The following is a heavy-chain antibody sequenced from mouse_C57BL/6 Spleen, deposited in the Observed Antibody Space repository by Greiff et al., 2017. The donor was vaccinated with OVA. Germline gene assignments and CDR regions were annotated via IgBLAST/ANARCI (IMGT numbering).Heavy chain of an antibody. CDR3: ARYIYYDYDGYWDFDD. J-gene: IGHJ1*03. V-gene: IGHV7-3*01. Sequence: EVMLVESGGGLVQPGGSLSLSCAASGFTFTDYYMSWVRQPPGQALEWLGFIINKANGYTTESSASVKGRFTISRDNSQSILYIQMNALRAEDSATYYCARYIYYDYDGYWDFDDWGTGTTVTVSS. CDR1: GFTFTDYY. D-gene: IGHD2-4*01. CDR2: IINKANGYTT.